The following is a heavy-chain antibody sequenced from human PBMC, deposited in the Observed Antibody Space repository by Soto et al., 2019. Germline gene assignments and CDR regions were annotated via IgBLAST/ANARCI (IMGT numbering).Heavy chain of an antibody. D-gene: IGHD6-19*01. V-gene: IGHV3-13*01. J-gene: IGHJ4*02. CDR3: AKVKSSGYYYFDY. CDR2: IGAAGDT. CDR1: GFTFTTYD. Sequence: GRSLRLSCAASGFTFTTYDMHWVRQATGKGLEWVSAIGAAGDTYYPGSVKGRFTISRENAKNSLYLQMNSLRAEDTAVYYCAKVKSSGYYYFDYWGQGTLVTVSS.